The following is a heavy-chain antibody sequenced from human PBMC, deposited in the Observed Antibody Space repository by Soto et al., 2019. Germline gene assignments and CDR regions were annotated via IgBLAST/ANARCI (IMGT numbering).Heavy chain of an antibody. CDR3: ARAPSLLERRRGGAFDI. V-gene: IGHV1-8*01. CDR2: MNPNGGNT. J-gene: IGHJ3*02. D-gene: IGHD1-1*01. CDR1: GYTFTSYD. Sequence: ASVKVSCKASGYTFTSYDINWVRQATGEGLEWMGWMNPNGGNTGYAQKFQGRVTMTRNTSISTAYMELSSLRSEDTAVYYCARAPSLLERRRGGAFDIWGQGTMVTVSS.